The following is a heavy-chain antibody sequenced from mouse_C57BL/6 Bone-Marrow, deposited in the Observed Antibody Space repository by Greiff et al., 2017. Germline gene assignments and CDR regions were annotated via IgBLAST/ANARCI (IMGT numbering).Heavy chain of an antibody. V-gene: IGHV6-3*01. Sequence: EVKVEESGGGLVQPGGSMKLSCVASGFTFSNYWMNWVRQSPEKGLEWVAQIRLKSDNYATHYAESVKGRFTISRDDSKSSVYLQMNNLRAEDTGIYYCTGPIYYSNYGFAYWGQGTLVTVSA. CDR3: TGPIYYSNYGFAY. CDR1: GFTFSNYW. CDR2: IRLKSDNYAT. J-gene: IGHJ3*01. D-gene: IGHD2-5*01.